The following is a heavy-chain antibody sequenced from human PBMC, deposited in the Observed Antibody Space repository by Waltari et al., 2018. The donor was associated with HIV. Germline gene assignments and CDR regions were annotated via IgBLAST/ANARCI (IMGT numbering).Heavy chain of an antibody. Sequence: QVQLQESGPGLVKPSQTLSLTCTVSGGSISSGSYYWSWNRPPARKGLEWIGRIYTSGSTNYNPSLKSRVTISVDTSKNQFSLKLSSVTAADTAVYYCARDRGIVVPTRENYGMDVWGQGTTVTVSS. CDR2: IYTSGST. D-gene: IGHD3-22*01. J-gene: IGHJ6*02. CDR1: GGSISSGSYY. V-gene: IGHV4-61*02. CDR3: ARDRGIVVPTRENYGMDV.